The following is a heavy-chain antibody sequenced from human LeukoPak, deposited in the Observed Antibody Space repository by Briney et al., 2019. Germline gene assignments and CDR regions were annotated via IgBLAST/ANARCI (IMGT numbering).Heavy chain of an antibody. CDR3: ARDRDSSGYYYERFDY. CDR2: IYYSGST. V-gene: IGHV4-30-4*01. CDR1: GGSISSGDYY. J-gene: IGHJ4*02. Sequence: SQTLSLTCTVSGGSISSGDYYWSWIRQPPGKGLEWIGYIYYSGSTYYNPSLKSRVTISVDTSKNQFSLKLSSVTAADTAVYYCARDRDSSGYYYERFDYWGQGTLVTVSS. D-gene: IGHD3-22*01.